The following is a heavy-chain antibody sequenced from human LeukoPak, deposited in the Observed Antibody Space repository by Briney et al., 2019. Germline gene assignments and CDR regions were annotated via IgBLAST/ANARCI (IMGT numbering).Heavy chain of an antibody. Sequence: ASVKVSCKASGYTFTSYYMHWVRQAPGQGLEWMGIINPSGGSTSYAQKFQGRVTMTRDTSISTAYMELSRLRSDDTAVYYCARDAEVYYDSSGYFDYWGQGTLVTVSS. J-gene: IGHJ4*02. CDR3: ARDAEVYYDSSGYFDY. CDR2: INPSGGST. CDR1: GYTFTSYY. V-gene: IGHV1-46*01. D-gene: IGHD3-22*01.